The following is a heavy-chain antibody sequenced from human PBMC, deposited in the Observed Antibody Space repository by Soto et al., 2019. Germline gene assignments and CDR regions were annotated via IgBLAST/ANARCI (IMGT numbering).Heavy chain of an antibody. CDR3: ARVPFVNFGDSVPFDY. CDR1: GFTFTSYD. Sequence: VPLLQSGAEVKKPGASVKVSCKTSGFTFTSYDINWVRQAPGQGREWLGWVNPNSGNTDYAQKFQGRGTMTRNTSITTAYMELSSLRSEDTAVYYCARVPFVNFGDSVPFDYWGQGTLVTVSS. J-gene: IGHJ4*02. D-gene: IGHD4-17*01. CDR2: VNPNSGNT. V-gene: IGHV1-8*01.